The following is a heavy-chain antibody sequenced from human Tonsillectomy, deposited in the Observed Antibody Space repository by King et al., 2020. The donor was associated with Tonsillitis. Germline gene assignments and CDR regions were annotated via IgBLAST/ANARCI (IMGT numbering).Heavy chain of an antibody. D-gene: IGHD2-15*01. CDR3: GRIKWYFDI. Sequence: DVQLVESGGGLVQPGGSLRLSCAASGFTFNDYWMHWVRQAPGKGLVWVSRISPDGSDTIYADSVKGRFTISRDNAKNTLYLQMNSLRVEDTAVYYCGRIKWYFDIWGRGTLVTVSS. J-gene: IGHJ2*01. V-gene: IGHV3-74*01. CDR2: ISPDGSDT. CDR1: GFTFNDYW.